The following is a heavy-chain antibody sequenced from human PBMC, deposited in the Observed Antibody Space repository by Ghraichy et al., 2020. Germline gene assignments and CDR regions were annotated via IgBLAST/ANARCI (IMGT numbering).Heavy chain of an antibody. Sequence: GALRLSCAASGFTFSSYAMSWVRQAPGKGLEWVSAISGSGGSTYYADSVKGRFTISRDNSKNTLYLQMNRLRVEDTAVYFCAKEINWAPGAAFDIWGQGTMVTVSS. CDR1: GFTFSSYA. CDR2: ISGSGGST. J-gene: IGHJ3*02. CDR3: AKEINWAPGAAFDI. V-gene: IGHV3-23*01. D-gene: IGHD1-1*01.